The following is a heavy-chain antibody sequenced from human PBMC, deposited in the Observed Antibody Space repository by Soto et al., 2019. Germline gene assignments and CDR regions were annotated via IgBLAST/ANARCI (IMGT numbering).Heavy chain of an antibody. CDR1: GFSLSTSGVG. Sequence: SGPTLVNSTQPLTLTCTFSGFSLSTSGVGVGWIRQPPGKALEWLALIYWDDDKRYSPSLKSRLTITKDTSKNQVVLTMTNMDPVDTATYYCAHVVLGVWGSYRSCYFDYWGQGTLVTVSS. CDR3: AHVVLGVWGSYRSCYFDY. D-gene: IGHD3-16*02. J-gene: IGHJ4*02. V-gene: IGHV2-5*02. CDR2: IYWDDDK.